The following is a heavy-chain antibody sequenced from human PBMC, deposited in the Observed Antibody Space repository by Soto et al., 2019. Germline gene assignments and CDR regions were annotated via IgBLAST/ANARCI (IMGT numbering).Heavy chain of an antibody. CDR2: FDPEDGET. J-gene: IGHJ3*02. D-gene: IGHD2-8*01. Sequence: ASVKVSCKVSGYTLTELSMHWVRQAPGKGLEWMGGFDPEDGETIYAQKFQGRVTMTEDTSTDTAYMELSSLRSEDTAVYYCATDATCTNGVCYSSGDAFDIWG. CDR1: GYTLTELS. CDR3: ATDATCTNGVCYSSGDAFDI. V-gene: IGHV1-24*01.